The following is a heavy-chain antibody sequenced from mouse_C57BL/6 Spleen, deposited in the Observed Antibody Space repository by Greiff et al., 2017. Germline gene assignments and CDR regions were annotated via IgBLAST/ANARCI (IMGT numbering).Heavy chain of an antibody. J-gene: IGHJ4*01. CDR3: TRKGNSAYYYAMDY. CDR2: IDPETGGT. V-gene: IGHV1-15*01. Sequence: ESGAELVRPGASVTLSCKASGYTFTDYEMHWVKQTPVHGLEWIGAIDPETGGTAYNQKFKGKAILTADKSSSTAYMELRSLTSEDSAVYYCTRKGNSAYYYAMDYWGQGTSVTVSS. D-gene: IGHD2-1*01. CDR1: GYTFTDYE.